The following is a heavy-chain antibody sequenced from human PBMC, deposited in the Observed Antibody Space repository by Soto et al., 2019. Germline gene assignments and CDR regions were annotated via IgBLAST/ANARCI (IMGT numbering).Heavy chain of an antibody. CDR2: INSDGSST. J-gene: IGHJ6*02. CDR1: GFTFSSYW. D-gene: IGHD3-22*01. CDR3: ARESTMIDYYYYGMDV. Sequence: EVQLVESGGGLVQPGGSLRLSCAASGFTFSSYWMHWVRQAPGKGLVWVSRINSDGSSTSYADSVKGRFTISRDNAKNTLYLQMNSLRAEDTAVYYCARESTMIDYYYYGMDVWGQGTTVTVSS. V-gene: IGHV3-74*01.